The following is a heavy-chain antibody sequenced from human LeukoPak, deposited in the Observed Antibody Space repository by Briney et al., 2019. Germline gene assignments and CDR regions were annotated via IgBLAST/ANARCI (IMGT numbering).Heavy chain of an antibody. V-gene: IGHV4-59*08. J-gene: IGHJ2*01. CDR3: ARRVGTTTYWYFDL. CDR2: IYYSGST. Sequence: SETLSLTCTVSGGSISSYYWSRIRQPPGKGLEWIGYIYYSGSTNYNPSLKSRVTISVDTSKNQFSLKLSSVTAADTAVYYCARRVGTTTYWYFDLWGRGTLVTVSS. CDR1: GGSISSYY. D-gene: IGHD1-26*01.